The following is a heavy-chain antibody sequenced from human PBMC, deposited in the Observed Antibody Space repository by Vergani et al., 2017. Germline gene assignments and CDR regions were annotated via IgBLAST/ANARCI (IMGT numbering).Heavy chain of an antibody. CDR2: IGTAGDT. CDR1: GFTFSTYD. J-gene: IGHJ3*02. D-gene: IGHD6-19*01. CDR3: AKVGRSEVAGTFGAFDI. V-gene: IGHV3-13*01. Sequence: EVQLVESGGGVERPGGSLRLSCAASGFTFSTYDMHWVRQATGKGLEWVSAIGTAGDTYYPGSVKGRFTISRENAKNSLYLQMNGLRAGDTAVYYCAKVGRSEVAGTFGAFDIWGQGTMVTVSS.